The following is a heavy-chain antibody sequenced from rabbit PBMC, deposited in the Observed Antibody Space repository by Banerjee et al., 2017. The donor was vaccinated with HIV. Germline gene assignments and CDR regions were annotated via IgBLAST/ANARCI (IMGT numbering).Heavy chain of an antibody. CDR1: GFSFTSGYD. D-gene: IGHD4-2*01. J-gene: IGHJ4*01. Sequence: QSLEESGGGLVQPGASLTLTCTASGFSFTSGYDMCWVRQAPGKGLEWIACIYAGSGDRTYYASWAKGRFTISKTSSTTVTLQMTSLTGADTATYFCARDRRDGDGGSGFKLWGPGTLVTVS. V-gene: IGHV1S40*01. CDR2: IYAGSGDRT. CDR3: ARDRRDGDGGSGFKL.